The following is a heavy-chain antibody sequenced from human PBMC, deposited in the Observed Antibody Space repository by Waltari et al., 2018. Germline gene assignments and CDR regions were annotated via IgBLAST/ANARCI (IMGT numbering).Heavy chain of an antibody. D-gene: IGHD3-3*01. J-gene: IGHJ6*03. CDR2: IIPIFGTA. V-gene: IGHV1-69*05. Sequence: QVQLVQSGAEVKKPGSSVKVSCKASGGTFSSYAISWVRQAPGQGLEWMGGIIPIFGTANYVQKFQGRVTITTDESTSTAYMELSSLRSEDTAVYYCARAGHYDFWSGLPSSYYYYYMDVWGKGTTVTVSS. CDR3: ARAGHYDFWSGLPSSYYYYYMDV. CDR1: GGTFSSYA.